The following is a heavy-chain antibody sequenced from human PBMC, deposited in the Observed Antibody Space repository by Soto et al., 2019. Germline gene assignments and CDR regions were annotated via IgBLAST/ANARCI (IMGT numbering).Heavy chain of an antibody. J-gene: IGHJ5*02. CDR1: GDSISSYY. V-gene: IGHV4-59*01. D-gene: IGHD3-22*01. Sequence: NPSETLSLTCTVSGDSISSYYWSWIRQPPGKGLEWIGYIYYSGSTNYNPSLKSRVTISVDTSKNQFSLKLSSVTAADTAVYYCARDNAWDDSSGYYYGMGNWFDPWGQGTLVTVS. CDR3: ARDNAWDDSSGYYYGMGNWFDP. CDR2: IYYSGST.